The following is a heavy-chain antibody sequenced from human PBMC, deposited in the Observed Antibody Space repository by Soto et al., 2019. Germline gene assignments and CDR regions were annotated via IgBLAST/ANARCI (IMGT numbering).Heavy chain of an antibody. CDR3: ASPARNYDFWSGYSFDI. CDR1: GGTFSSYA. V-gene: IGHV1-69*13. J-gene: IGHJ3*02. CDR2: IIPIFGTA. D-gene: IGHD3-3*01. Sequence: SVKVSCKASGGTFSSYAISWVRQAPGQGLEWMGGIIPIFGTANYAQKFQGRVTITADESTSTAYMELSSLRSEDTAVYYCASPARNYDFWSGYSFDIWGQGTMVTISS.